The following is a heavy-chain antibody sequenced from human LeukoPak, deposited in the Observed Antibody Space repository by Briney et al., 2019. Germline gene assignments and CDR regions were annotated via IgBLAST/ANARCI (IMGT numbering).Heavy chain of an antibody. CDR2: IADAGT. CDR1: GFTFNDFA. V-gene: IGHV3-23*01. CDR3: TRNLGPFDV. J-gene: IGHJ3*01. Sequence: GGSLRLSCAASGFTFNDFAMTWVRQAPGKGLEWVSTIADAGTYYADSVKGRFIISRDNSKNMLYLQLNSLRADDTAMYYCTRNLGPFDVRGHGTMVTVSS. D-gene: IGHD3-16*01.